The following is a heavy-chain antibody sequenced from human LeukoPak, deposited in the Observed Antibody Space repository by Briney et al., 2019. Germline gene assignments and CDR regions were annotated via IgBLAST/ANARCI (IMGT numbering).Heavy chain of an antibody. CDR2: IYYSGST. J-gene: IGHJ4*02. CDR1: GGSISSGGYY. V-gene: IGHV4-31*03. CDR3: ARELTIYYYDSSGYAAKISNYFDY. Sequence: SQTLSLTCTVSGGSISSGGYYWSWIRQHPGKGLEWIGYIYYSGSTYYNPSLKSRVTISVDTSKNQFSLKLSSVTAADTAVYYCARELTIYYYDSSGYAAKISNYFDYWGQGTLVTVSS. D-gene: IGHD3-22*01.